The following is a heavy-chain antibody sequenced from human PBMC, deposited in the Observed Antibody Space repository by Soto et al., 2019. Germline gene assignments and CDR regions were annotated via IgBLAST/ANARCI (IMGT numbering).Heavy chain of an antibody. CDR3: ARRGSGSYYDY. CDR1: GFTFSSYA. D-gene: IGHD1-26*01. Sequence: EVQLLASGGGLVQPGGSLRLSCAASGFTFSSYAMRWVRQAPGKRLEWVSGISGSGGSTYYADSVKSRFTISRDTSKNTLYLQMNSLRAEDTAVYYCARRGSGSYYDYWGQGTLVTVSS. J-gene: IGHJ4*02. CDR2: ISGSGGST. V-gene: IGHV3-23*01.